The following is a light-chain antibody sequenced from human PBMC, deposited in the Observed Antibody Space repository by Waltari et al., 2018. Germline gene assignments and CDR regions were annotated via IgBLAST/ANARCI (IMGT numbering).Light chain of an antibody. V-gene: IGLV2-11*03. CDR3: CSYAGSLTV. CDR2: DVS. J-gene: IGLJ3*02. Sequence: SRYQLHPSKVPQLIIYDVSERPSGISDRFSGSKSDNTASLTISGLQPEDEADYYCCSYAGSLTVFGGGTRVTVL.